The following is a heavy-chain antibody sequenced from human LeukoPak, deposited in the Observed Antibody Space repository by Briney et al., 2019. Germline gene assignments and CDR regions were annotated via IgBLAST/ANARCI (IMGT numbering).Heavy chain of an antibody. CDR2: INQDGSEK. CDR1: GFTFSSYW. CDR3: VRDDDRPDNGLDY. Sequence: GGSLRLSCAAPGFTFSSYWMSWVRQAPGKGLEWVANINQDGSEKYYVDSVKGRFTISRDNAKNSLYLQMNSLRAEDTAVYYCVRDDDRPDNGLDYWGQGTLVTVSS. D-gene: IGHD3-22*01. J-gene: IGHJ4*02. V-gene: IGHV3-7*01.